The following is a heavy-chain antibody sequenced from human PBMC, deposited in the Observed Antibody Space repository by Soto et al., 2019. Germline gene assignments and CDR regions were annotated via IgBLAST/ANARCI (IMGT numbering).Heavy chain of an antibody. J-gene: IGHJ4*02. CDR1: GGSISSYC. V-gene: IGHV4-59*01. CDR3: ARGVGRYGSNLDY. D-gene: IGHD1-26*01. Sequence: QVQLQESGPGLVKPSETLSLTCTVSGGSISSYCWSWVRQPPGEGLEWIATICNSGGTNYNPSLKSRVVISVDTSRNQFSLKLNSVTAADTAVYYCARGVGRYGSNLDYWGQGTLVTVSS. CDR2: ICNSGGT.